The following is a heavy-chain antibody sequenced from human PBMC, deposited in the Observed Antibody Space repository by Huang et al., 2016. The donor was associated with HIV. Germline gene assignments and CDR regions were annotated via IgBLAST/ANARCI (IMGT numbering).Heavy chain of an antibody. CDR3: ARGGAPYYDFWSGGHHYGMDV. CDR2: KKQDGSEK. J-gene: IGHJ6*02. V-gene: IGHV3-7*04. Sequence: EVQLVESGGGLVQPGGSLRLSCAASGFTFRSYWMSWVRQAPGEGVEGVANKKQDGSEKDYVDSVKGRFTISRDNVKNAWYLQMYSLRVEDTAIYYCARGGAPYYDFWSGGHHYGMDVWGQGTTVTVSS. CDR1: GFTFRSYW. D-gene: IGHD3-3*01.